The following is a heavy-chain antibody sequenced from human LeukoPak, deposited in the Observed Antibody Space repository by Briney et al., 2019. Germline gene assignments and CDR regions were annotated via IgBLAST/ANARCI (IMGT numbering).Heavy chain of an antibody. V-gene: IGHV4-34*12. CDR3: ARGYDSGGYYAYFDF. J-gene: IGHJ4*02. D-gene: IGHD3-22*01. CDR1: GGSFRGYY. Sequence: SETLSLTCTVYGGSFRGYYWTWIRQSPGKGLQWIGEVIHSGATNYNPSLTSRLIISVDTSRNQFSLKLSSVTAADTAVYYCARGYDSGGYYAYFDFWGQGALVTVSS. CDR2: VIHSGAT.